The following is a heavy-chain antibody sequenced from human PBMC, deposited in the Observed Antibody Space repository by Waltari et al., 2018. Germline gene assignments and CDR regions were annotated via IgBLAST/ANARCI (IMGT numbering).Heavy chain of an antibody. CDR2: IYHSGST. Sequence: QVQLQESGPGLVKPSETLSLTCAVSGYSISSGYYWGWIRQPPGKGLEWIGSIYHSGSTYYNPSLKSRVTISVDTSKNQFSLRLRSMTAADTAVYYCAAVAWHYSVRIDYWGQGTLVTVSS. CDR3: AAVAWHYSVRIDY. CDR1: GYSISSGYY. J-gene: IGHJ4*02. D-gene: IGHD6-19*01. V-gene: IGHV4-38-2*01.